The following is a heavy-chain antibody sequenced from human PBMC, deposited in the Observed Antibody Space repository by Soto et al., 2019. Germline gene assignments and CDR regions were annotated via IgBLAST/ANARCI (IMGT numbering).Heavy chain of an antibody. Sequence: GGSLRLSCAASGFTFSNYAMTWVRQAPGKGLEWVSGLNGSGGSTSSADSVKGRFAISRDNSKSTLYLQMNSLRAEDTAVYYCARRGLSNNDYWGQGTLVTVSS. CDR2: LNGSGGST. CDR3: ARRGLSNNDY. V-gene: IGHV3-23*01. J-gene: IGHJ4*02. CDR1: GFTFSNYA. D-gene: IGHD1-1*01.